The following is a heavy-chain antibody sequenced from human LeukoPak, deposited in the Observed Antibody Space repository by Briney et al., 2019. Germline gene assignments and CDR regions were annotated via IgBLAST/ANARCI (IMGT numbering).Heavy chain of an antibody. CDR2: IKQDESQK. Sequence: PGGSLRLSCAASGFMFGNYWMSWVRQAPGKGLEWVANIKQDESQKYYVDSVKGRFIISRDNAKNSLYLQMTSLRVEDTALYYCATGGGYSVYWGQGTLVTVSS. CDR3: ATGGGYSVY. D-gene: IGHD1-26*01. V-gene: IGHV3-7*04. J-gene: IGHJ4*02. CDR1: GFMFGNYW.